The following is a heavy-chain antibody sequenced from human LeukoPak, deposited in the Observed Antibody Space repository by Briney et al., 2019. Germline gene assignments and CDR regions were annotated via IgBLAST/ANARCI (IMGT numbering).Heavy chain of an antibody. Sequence: SETLSLTCTVSGGSISSGSYYWSWIRQPAGKGLEWIGRIYTSGSTNYNPSLKSRVTISVDTSKNQFSLKLSSVTAADTAVYYCVRVVRVRGVHLDDAFDIWGQGTMVTVSS. CDR2: IYTSGST. CDR1: GGSISSGSYY. J-gene: IGHJ3*02. D-gene: IGHD3-10*01. CDR3: VRVVRVRGVHLDDAFDI. V-gene: IGHV4-61*02.